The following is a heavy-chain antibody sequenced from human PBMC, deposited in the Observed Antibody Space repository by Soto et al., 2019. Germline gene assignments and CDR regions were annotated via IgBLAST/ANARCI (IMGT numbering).Heavy chain of an antibody. D-gene: IGHD6-19*01. Sequence: QVQLVQSGAEVKKPGASVKVSCKAYGDTFSNSGVTWVRQAPGQGLEWMGWISVYNGNTIYGQNPQGRATMTTDTSPTPAYLDLRSLRSDDTAVYYCAIAPAYSTGWYQGFDPWGQGTLVTVSS. CDR1: GDTFSNSG. V-gene: IGHV1-18*01. J-gene: IGHJ5*02. CDR2: ISVYNGNT. CDR3: AIAPAYSTGWYQGFDP.